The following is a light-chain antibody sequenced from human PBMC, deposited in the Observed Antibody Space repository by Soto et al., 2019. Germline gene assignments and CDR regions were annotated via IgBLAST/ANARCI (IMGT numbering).Light chain of an antibody. CDR2: DAS. V-gene: IGKV3-11*01. CDR1: QSVNRY. J-gene: IGKJ5*01. CDR3: QQSDT. Sequence: EIVLTQSPATLSLSPGERATLSCWASQSVNRYLVWYQQKPGQAPRLLMYDASKRATGIPARFSGSGSGTDFTLTISRLEPEDFAVYYCQQSDTFGQGTRLEIK.